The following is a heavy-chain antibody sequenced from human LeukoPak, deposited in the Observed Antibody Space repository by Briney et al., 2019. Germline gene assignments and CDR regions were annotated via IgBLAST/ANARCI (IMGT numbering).Heavy chain of an antibody. CDR3: ARGRMVRGVITDNWFDP. D-gene: IGHD3-10*01. Sequence: ASVKVSCKASGYTFTSYDINWVRQATGQGLEWMGRMNPNSGNTGYAQKFQGRVTMTRNTSISTAYMELSSLRSEDTAVYYCARGRMVRGVITDNWFDPWGQGTLVTVSS. CDR1: GYTFTSYD. V-gene: IGHV1-8*01. J-gene: IGHJ5*02. CDR2: MNPNSGNT.